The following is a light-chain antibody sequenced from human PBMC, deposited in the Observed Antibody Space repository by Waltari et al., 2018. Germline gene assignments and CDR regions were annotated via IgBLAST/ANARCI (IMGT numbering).Light chain of an antibody. Sequence: QSALTQPPSASGSPGQSVTISCTGTSSDVGGYNYVSWYQQHPGKAPKLMIYEVSKRPSGVPDRFSGPKSGNTASLTVSGLQAEDEADYYCSSYAGSNNSNVFGSGTKVTVL. CDR2: EVS. CDR3: SSYAGSNNSNV. V-gene: IGLV2-8*01. CDR1: SSDVGGYNY. J-gene: IGLJ6*01.